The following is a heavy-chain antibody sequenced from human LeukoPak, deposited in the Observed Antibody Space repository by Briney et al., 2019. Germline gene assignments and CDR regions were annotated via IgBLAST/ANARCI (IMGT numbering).Heavy chain of an antibody. CDR2: ICTSGST. V-gene: IGHV4-4*07. CDR1: GGSISSYY. D-gene: IGHD2-21*01. CDR3: ARGHIYCGGDCYSPTDVHATFYFDY. Sequence: SETLSLTCTVSGGSISSYYWSWIRQPAGKGLEWIGRICTSGSTNYNPSLKSRVTITIDTSKNQFSLKLSSVTAADTAVYYCARGHIYCGGDCYSPTDVHATFYFDYWGQGTLVTVSS. J-gene: IGHJ4*02.